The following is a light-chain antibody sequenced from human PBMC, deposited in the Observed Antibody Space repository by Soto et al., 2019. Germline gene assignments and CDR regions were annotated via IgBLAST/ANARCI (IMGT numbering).Light chain of an antibody. CDR3: QSYDSSLSSVV. J-gene: IGLJ2*01. V-gene: IGLV1-40*01. CDR2: GNN. CDR1: SSNIGAGYD. Sequence: QSVLTQPPSVPGAPGQRVTISCTGSSSNIGAGYDVHWYQQLPGTAPKLLIYGNNNRPSGVPDRFSGSKSGTSASLAITGLQAEDEADYYCQSYDSSLSSVVFGGGTQLTVL.